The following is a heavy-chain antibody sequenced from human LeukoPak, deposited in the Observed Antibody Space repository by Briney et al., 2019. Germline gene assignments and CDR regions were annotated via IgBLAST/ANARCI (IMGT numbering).Heavy chain of an antibody. D-gene: IGHD3-16*01. J-gene: IGHJ4*02. Sequence: PGRSLRLSCAASGFTFSSYAMSWVRQAPGKGLEWVSIISGSGGTTYYADSVKDQFTISRDNSKNTLYLQMNSLRADDTAVYYCATISSPYYFDCWGQGTLVTVSS. CDR1: GFTFSSYA. CDR2: ISGSGGTT. CDR3: ATISSPYYFDC. V-gene: IGHV3-23*01.